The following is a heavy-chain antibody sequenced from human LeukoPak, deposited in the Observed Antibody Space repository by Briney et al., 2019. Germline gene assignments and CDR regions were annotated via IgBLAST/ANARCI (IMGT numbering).Heavy chain of an antibody. Sequence: PGGSLSLSCAASGFTFSSYSMNWVRQAPGKGPEWVSSISSSSSYIYYADSVKGRFTISRDNAKNSLYLQMNSLRAEDTAVYYCARVVLEWGSDYGGQGTLVTVSS. CDR3: ARVVLEWGSDY. V-gene: IGHV3-21*01. D-gene: IGHD2-15*01. J-gene: IGHJ4*02. CDR1: GFTFSSYS. CDR2: ISSSSSYI.